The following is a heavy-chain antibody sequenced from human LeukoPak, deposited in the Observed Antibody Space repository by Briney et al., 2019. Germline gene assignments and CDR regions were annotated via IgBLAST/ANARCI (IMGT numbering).Heavy chain of an antibody. J-gene: IGHJ4*02. Sequence: GASVKVSCKASGYTFTSYAMHWVRQAPGQRLEWMGWINAGNGNTKYSQKFQGRVTITRDTSASTAYMELSSLRSEDTAVYYCARAGYCSGGVCEGDLDYWGQGTLVTVSS. CDR2: INAGNGNT. CDR1: GYTFTSYA. D-gene: IGHD2-8*02. CDR3: ARAGYCSGGVCEGDLDY. V-gene: IGHV1-3*01.